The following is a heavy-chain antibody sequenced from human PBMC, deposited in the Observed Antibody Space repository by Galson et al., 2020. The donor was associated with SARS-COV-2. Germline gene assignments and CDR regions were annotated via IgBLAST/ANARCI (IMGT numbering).Heavy chain of an antibody. CDR2: IDWDGDK. Sequence: ESGPTLVKPTQTLTLTCTFSGFSLSARAMCVSWIRQPPGKALEWLARIDWDGDKHYSRSLKTRLTISKDTSKNQVVITMTNTDPVDTATYYCARVYYYGSGNYAIDVWGQGTKVTVSS. V-gene: IGHV2-70*11. CDR3: ARVYYYGSGNYAIDV. J-gene: IGHJ3*01. CDR1: GFSLSARAMC. D-gene: IGHD3-10*01.